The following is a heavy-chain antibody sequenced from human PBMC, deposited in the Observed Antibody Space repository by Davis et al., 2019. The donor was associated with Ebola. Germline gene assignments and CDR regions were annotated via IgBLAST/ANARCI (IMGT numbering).Heavy chain of an antibody. D-gene: IGHD1-26*01. CDR3: ATDKRGSYYADYFDY. J-gene: IGHJ4*02. CDR2: FDPEDGET. CDR1: GYTLTELS. Sequence: ASVKVSCKVSGYTLTELSMHWVRQAPGKGLEWMGGFDPEDGETIYAQKFQGRVTMTEDTSTDTAYMELSSLRSEDTAVYYCATDKRGSYYADYFDYWGQGTLVTVSS. V-gene: IGHV1-24*01.